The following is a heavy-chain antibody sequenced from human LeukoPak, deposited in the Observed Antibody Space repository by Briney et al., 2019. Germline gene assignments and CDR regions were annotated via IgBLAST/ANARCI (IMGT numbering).Heavy chain of an antibody. D-gene: IGHD4-17*01. Sequence: SETLSLNCTVSGASISTYYWSWLRQPAGEGLEWIAPISTGASTIQSRSLKSRVTMAQDTYRNEFSLLLNSVTAADTAVYYCATSFGDYGVFDYWGQGILVTVSS. V-gene: IGHV4-4*07. CDR2: ISTGAST. CDR3: ATSFGDYGVFDY. J-gene: IGHJ4*02. CDR1: GASISTYY.